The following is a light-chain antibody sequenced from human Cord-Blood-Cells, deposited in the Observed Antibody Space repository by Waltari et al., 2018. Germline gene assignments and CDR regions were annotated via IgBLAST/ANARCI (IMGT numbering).Light chain of an antibody. CDR3: QQYYSYPRT. J-gene: IGKJ2*01. V-gene: IGKV1-8*01. CDR2: AAS. CDR1: QGISSY. Sequence: AIRMTQSPSSLSASTGDRVTITCRASQGISSYLAWYQQKPGKAPKLLIYAASTLQSGVPSRFIGSGSGTDFTLTISCLQSEDFATYYCQQYYSYPRTFGQGTKLEIK.